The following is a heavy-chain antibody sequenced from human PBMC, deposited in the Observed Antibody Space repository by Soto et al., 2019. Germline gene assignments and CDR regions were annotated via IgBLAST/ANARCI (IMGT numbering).Heavy chain of an antibody. V-gene: IGHV3-73*01. Sequence: GGSLRLSCAASGFTFSCSAMHWVRQAXGKGLEWVGRIRSKANSYATAYAASVKGRFTISRDDSKNTAYLQMNSLKTEDTAVYYCTRSGTRGYSYGYPYGMDVWGQGTTVTVSS. CDR2: IRSKANSYAT. CDR1: GFTFSCSA. CDR3: TRSGTRGYSYGYPYGMDV. J-gene: IGHJ6*02. D-gene: IGHD5-18*01.